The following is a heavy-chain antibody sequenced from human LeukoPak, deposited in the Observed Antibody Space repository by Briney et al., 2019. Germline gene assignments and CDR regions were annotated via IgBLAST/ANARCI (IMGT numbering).Heavy chain of an antibody. CDR2: ISSSSSYI. Sequence: PGGSLRLSCAASGCTFTSYSMNWVRQAPGKGLEWVSSISSSSSYIYYADSVKGRFTISRDKAKNSLYLQMNSLRAEDTAVYYCARADYYDSSGYLGDYWGQGTLVTVSS. J-gene: IGHJ4*02. V-gene: IGHV3-21*01. D-gene: IGHD3-22*01. CDR3: ARADYYDSSGYLGDY. CDR1: GCTFTSYS.